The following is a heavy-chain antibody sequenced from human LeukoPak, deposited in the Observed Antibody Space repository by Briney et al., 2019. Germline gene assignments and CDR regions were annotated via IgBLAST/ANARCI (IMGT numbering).Heavy chain of an antibody. CDR3: AGHSSSWYYFDY. CDR1: GGSISSYY. Sequence: SETLSLTCTVSGGSISSYYWSWLRQPAGKGLEGIGRIYTSGSTNYNPSLKSRVTMSVDTSKNQFSLKLSSVTAADTAVYYCAGHSSSWYYFDYWGQGTLVTVSS. V-gene: IGHV4-4*07. CDR2: IYTSGST. J-gene: IGHJ4*02. D-gene: IGHD6-13*01.